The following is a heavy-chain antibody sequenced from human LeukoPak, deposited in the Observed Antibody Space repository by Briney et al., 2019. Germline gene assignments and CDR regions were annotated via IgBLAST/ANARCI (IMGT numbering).Heavy chain of an antibody. V-gene: IGHV4-38-2*01. CDR3: ARHPQVVVAAVGDY. CDR1: GYSISSGYY. Sequence: SETLSLTCVVSGYSISSGYYWGWIRQPPGKGLEWIASIYHSGGTYYNPSLKSRVTMSVDTSKNQFSLKLSSVTAADTAVYYCARHPQVVVAAVGDYWGQGTLVTVSS. D-gene: IGHD2-15*01. J-gene: IGHJ4*02. CDR2: IYHSGGT.